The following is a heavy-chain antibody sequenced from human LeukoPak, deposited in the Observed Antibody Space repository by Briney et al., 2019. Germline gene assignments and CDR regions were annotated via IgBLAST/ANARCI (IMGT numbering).Heavy chain of an antibody. J-gene: IGHJ4*02. CDR2: ISGSGGST. Sequence: GGSLRLSCAASGFTFSSYAVSWVRQAPGKGLEWVSAISGSGGSTYYADSVKGRFTISRDNSKNTLYLQMNSLRAEDTAVYYCAKDQASSGSYYFDYWGQGTLVTVSS. D-gene: IGHD6-19*01. CDR3: AKDQASSGSYYFDY. CDR1: GFTFSSYA. V-gene: IGHV3-23*01.